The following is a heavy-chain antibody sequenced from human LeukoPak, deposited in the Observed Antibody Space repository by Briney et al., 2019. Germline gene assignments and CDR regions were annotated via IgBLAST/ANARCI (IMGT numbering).Heavy chain of an antibody. Sequence: SQTLSLTCAISGDSVSSNSAAWNWIRQSPSRGLEWLGRTYYRSKWYNDYAVSVKSRITINPDTSKNQFSLQLNSVTPEDTAVYYCARDAWIQLWLGYYYYYGMDVWGQGTTVTASS. D-gene: IGHD5-18*01. J-gene: IGHJ6*02. V-gene: IGHV6-1*01. CDR1: GDSVSSNSAA. CDR3: ARDAWIQLWLGYYYYYGMDV. CDR2: TYYRSKWYN.